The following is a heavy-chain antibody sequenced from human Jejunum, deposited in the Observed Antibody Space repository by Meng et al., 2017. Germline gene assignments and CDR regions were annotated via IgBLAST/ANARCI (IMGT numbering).Heavy chain of an antibody. CDR2: ISAGKGDT. CDR1: GYTFTNYI. CDR3: ARPDCTSTSCYTLEY. J-gene: IGHJ4*02. Sequence: QVKLVQSGAEVKKPGGSVRVSSKASGYTFTNYILHWVRQAPGQSLEWMGWISAGKGDTKYSQRFQDTVTFTRDTSASTAYMELSSLTSEDTAVYYCARPDCTSTSCYTLEYWGQGTLVTVSS. D-gene: IGHD2-2*02. V-gene: IGHV1-3*01.